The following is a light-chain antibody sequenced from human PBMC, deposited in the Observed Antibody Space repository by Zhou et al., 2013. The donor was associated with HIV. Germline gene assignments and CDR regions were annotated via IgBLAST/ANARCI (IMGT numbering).Light chain of an antibody. Sequence: DIVLTQSPGTLSSSPGERATLSCRASQSVRSSYLAWYQQRPGQAPRLLIYGASIRATGIPDRFSGSGSGTDFTLAIGRLEPEDFAVYYCQQYHNWPPALTFGGRDRGG. CDR2: GAS. J-gene: IGKJ4*01. CDR3: QQYHNWPPALT. CDR1: QSVRSSY. V-gene: IGKV3-20*01.